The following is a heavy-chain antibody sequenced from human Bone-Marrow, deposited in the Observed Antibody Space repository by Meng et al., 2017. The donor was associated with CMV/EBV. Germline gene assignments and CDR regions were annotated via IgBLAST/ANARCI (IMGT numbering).Heavy chain of an antibody. CDR3: ASGQWLVPNH. D-gene: IGHD6-19*01. V-gene: IGHV1-69*05. CDR1: GYTFTGYY. CDR2: IIPIFGTA. Sequence: SVKVSCKASGYTFTGYYMHWVRQAPGQGLEWMGGIIPIFGTANYAQKFQGRVTITTDESTSTAYMELSSLRSEDTAVYYCASGQWLVPNHWGQGTRVTGYS. J-gene: IGHJ5*02.